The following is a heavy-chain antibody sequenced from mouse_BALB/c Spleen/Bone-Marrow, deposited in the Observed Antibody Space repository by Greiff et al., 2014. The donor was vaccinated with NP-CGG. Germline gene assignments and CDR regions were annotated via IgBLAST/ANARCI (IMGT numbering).Heavy chain of an antibody. CDR3: AEITTAAYYVMDY. CDR2: IDPANGNT. D-gene: IGHD1-2*01. Sequence: DVQLQESGAELVKAGASVKLSCTASGFNIEDTYMHWVKQRPEQGLEWIGRIDPANGNTKYDPKFQGKATITADTSSNTAYLQLSSLTSEDTAVYYCAEITTAAYYVMDYWGQGTSVTVSS. V-gene: IGHV14-3*02. CDR1: GFNIEDTY. J-gene: IGHJ4*01.